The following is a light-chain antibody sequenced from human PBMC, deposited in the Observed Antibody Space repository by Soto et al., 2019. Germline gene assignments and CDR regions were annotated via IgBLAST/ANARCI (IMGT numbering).Light chain of an antibody. V-gene: IGKV3-11*01. CDR1: QSISRY. Sequence: EIVLTQSPATLSLSPGDRATLSCRASQSISRYLAWYQQKPVQAPRLLIYDASKRAAGIPARYSASGSATDFTLTITSLEPEDFAVYYCQQRSNWPSTFGGGTKVEIK. J-gene: IGKJ4*01. CDR3: QQRSNWPST. CDR2: DAS.